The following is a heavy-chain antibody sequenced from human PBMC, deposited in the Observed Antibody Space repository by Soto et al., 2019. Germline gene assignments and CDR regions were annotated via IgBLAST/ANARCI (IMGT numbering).Heavy chain of an antibody. V-gene: IGHV3-48*01. CDR1: GFTFSSYS. D-gene: IGHD6-13*01. Sequence: EVQLVESGGGLVQPGGSLRLSCAASGFTFSSYSMNWVRQAPGKGLEWVSYISSSSSTIYYADSVKGRFTISRDNAKNSLYLQMNSLRAEDTAVYYCARDLRYSSSWSDYWGQGTLVTVSS. CDR2: ISSSSSTI. J-gene: IGHJ4*02. CDR3: ARDLRYSSSWSDY.